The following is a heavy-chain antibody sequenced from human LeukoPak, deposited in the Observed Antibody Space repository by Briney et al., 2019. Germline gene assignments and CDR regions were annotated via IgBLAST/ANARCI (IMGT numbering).Heavy chain of an antibody. V-gene: IGHV4-34*01. CDR2: ITHSGST. D-gene: IGHD3-10*01. J-gene: IGHJ4*02. Sequence: SDTLSLTCAVYGESFSGHYWTWIRQPPGRGLEWIGEITHSGSTTPTPSLNNRDTISIDTSKNQFSLKLPSVTAAHTAVYYCARPRYGSGSLDSWGQGTLVTVSS. CDR1: GESFSGHY. CDR3: ARPRYGSGSLDS.